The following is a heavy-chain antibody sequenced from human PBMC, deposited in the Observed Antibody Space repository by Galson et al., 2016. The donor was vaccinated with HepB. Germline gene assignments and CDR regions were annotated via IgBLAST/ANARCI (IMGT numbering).Heavy chain of an antibody. CDR1: SGSFSGYY. CDR2: INDSGST. J-gene: IGHJ5*02. Sequence: SETLSLTCTVYSGSFSGYYWSWIRQPPGKGLEWIGEINDSGSTNYNPSLKSRVIISVDTSKNQLSLKLSSVTAADTAVYYCAVMGGDGYTAVNWFDPWGQGTLVTVSS. CDR3: AVMGGDGYTAVNWFDP. V-gene: IGHV4-34*01. D-gene: IGHD5-24*01.